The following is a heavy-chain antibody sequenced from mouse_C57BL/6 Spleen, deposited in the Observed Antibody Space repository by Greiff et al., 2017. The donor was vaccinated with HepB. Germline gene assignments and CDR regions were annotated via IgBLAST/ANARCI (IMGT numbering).Heavy chain of an antibody. V-gene: IGHV1-54*01. CDR2: INPGSGGT. Sequence: VQLQQSGAELVRPGTSVKVSCKASGYAFTNYLIEWVKQRPGQGLEWIGVINPGSGGTNYNEKFKGKATLTADKSSSTAYMQLSSLTSEDSAVYFCARIYYDYDGYFDYWGQGTTLTVSS. CDR3: ARIYYDYDGYFDY. J-gene: IGHJ2*01. D-gene: IGHD2-4*01. CDR1: GYAFTNYL.